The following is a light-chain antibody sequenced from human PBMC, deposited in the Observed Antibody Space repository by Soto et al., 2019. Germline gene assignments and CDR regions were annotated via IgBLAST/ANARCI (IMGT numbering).Light chain of an antibody. CDR3: QQFNSYPLT. Sequence: AIQLTQSPSSLSASLGDRVTITCRASQGISSALAWYQQKRGKAPKLLIYDASSLESGVPSRFSGSGSGTDFTLTISSLQPVDFATYYCQQFNSYPLTFGGGTKVEIK. V-gene: IGKV1-13*02. J-gene: IGKJ4*01. CDR2: DAS. CDR1: QGISSA.